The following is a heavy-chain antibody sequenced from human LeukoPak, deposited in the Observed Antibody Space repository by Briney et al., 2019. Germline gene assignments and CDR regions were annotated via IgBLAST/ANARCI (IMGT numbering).Heavy chain of an antibody. D-gene: IGHD3-22*01. CDR3: ASELAAWYYYDSSGYQTDY. Sequence: ASVKVSCKASGYTFTGYYVHWVRQAPGQGLEWMGWINPNSGGTNYAQKFQGRVTMTRDTSISTAYMELSRLRSDDTAVYYCASELAAWYYYDSSGYQTDYWGQGTLVTVSS. V-gene: IGHV1-2*02. CDR2: INPNSGGT. CDR1: GYTFTGYY. J-gene: IGHJ4*02.